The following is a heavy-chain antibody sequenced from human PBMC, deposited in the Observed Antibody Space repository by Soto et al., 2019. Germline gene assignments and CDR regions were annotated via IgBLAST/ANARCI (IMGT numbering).Heavy chain of an antibody. J-gene: IGHJ6*02. CDR1: GYTFTSYG. Sequence: ASVKVSCKASGYTFTSYGISWVRQAPGQGLEWMGWISAYNGNTNYAQKLQGRVTMTTDTSTSTAYMELRSLRSDDTAVYYCARGGYYDYVWGSYLSMDVWGQGTTVTVSS. CDR3: ARGGYYDYVWGSYLSMDV. V-gene: IGHV1-18*04. D-gene: IGHD3-16*02. CDR2: ISAYNGNT.